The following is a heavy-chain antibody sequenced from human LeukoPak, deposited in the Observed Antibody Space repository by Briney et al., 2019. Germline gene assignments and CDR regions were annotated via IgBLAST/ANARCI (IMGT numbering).Heavy chain of an antibody. Sequence: SVKVSFKASGGTFSNDGISWVRQAPGQGLEWMGGIIPILTTPKYAQKFQGRVTISADESTSTAYMELSSLRAEDTALYYCAGGAGFKSGRTIHFFGMDVWGQGTTVTVSS. D-gene: IGHD2-21*01. V-gene: IGHV1-69*13. CDR2: IIPILTTP. CDR3: AGGAGFKSGRTIHFFGMDV. CDR1: GGTFSNDG. J-gene: IGHJ6*02.